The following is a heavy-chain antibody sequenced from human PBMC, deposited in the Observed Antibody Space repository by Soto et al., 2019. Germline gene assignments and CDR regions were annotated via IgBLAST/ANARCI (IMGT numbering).Heavy chain of an antibody. Sequence: GGSLRLSCVASGLTFSTYAMNWVRQTPGKGLEWVSTMSGSGGTYYADSVKGRFIISRDNSKNTLYLQMNSLRAEDTAVYYCARAQPTYSSSYFDYWGQGTLVTVSS. CDR3: ARAQPTYSSSYFDY. CDR1: GLTFSTYA. V-gene: IGHV3-23*01. CDR2: MSGSGGT. D-gene: IGHD3-22*01. J-gene: IGHJ4*02.